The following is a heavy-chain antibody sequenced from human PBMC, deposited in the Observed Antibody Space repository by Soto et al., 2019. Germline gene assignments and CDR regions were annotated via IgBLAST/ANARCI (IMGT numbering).Heavy chain of an antibody. V-gene: IGHV4-34*01. Sequence: QVQLQQWGAGLLKPSETLSLTCAVYGGSFSGYYWSWIRQPPGKGLEWIGEINHSGSTNYNPSLKSRVTISVDTSKNQFSLKLSSVTAADTAVYYCARVTSRVRGVPLDYWGQGTLVTVSS. J-gene: IGHJ4*02. CDR2: INHSGST. D-gene: IGHD3-10*01. CDR1: GGSFSGYY. CDR3: ARVTSRVRGVPLDY.